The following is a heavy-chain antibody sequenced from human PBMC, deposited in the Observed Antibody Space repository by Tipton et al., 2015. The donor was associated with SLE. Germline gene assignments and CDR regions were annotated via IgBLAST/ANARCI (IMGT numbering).Heavy chain of an antibody. Sequence: TLSLTCTVSGGSISSYYWSWIRQPAGKGLEWIGRIYSSGSTKYNPSLKSRVTMSVDTSNNHFSLKLTSVTAADTAVYYCARQRWGSSSRYYFDYWGQGTLVTVSS. CDR3: ARQRWGSSSRYYFDY. CDR1: GGSISSYY. V-gene: IGHV4-4*07. D-gene: IGHD6-6*01. CDR2: IYSSGST. J-gene: IGHJ4*02.